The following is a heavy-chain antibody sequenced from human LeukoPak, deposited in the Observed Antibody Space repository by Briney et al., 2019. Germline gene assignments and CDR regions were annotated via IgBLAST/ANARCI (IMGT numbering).Heavy chain of an antibody. J-gene: IGHJ6*03. D-gene: IGHD5-24*01. CDR2: IYHSGST. V-gene: IGHV4-38-2*02. Sequence: PSETLSLTCTVSGYSISSGYYWGWSRQPPGKGLGGSGSIYHSGSTYYNPSLKSRVTISVDTSKTQFSLKLSSVTAADTAVYSCARTPEAHRWQTRYYSYYMDVWGKGTTVTVSS. CDR1: GYSISSGYY. CDR3: ARTPEAHRWQTRYYSYYMDV.